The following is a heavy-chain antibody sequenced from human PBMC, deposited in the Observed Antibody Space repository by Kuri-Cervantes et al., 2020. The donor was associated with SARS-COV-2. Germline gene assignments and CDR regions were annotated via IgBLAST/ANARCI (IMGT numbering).Heavy chain of an antibody. CDR1: GGSFSGYY. J-gene: IGHJ2*01. CDR3: ATRIAARPVGLEGYDWYFDL. CDR2: IYTSGST. V-gene: IGHV4-59*10. D-gene: IGHD6-6*01. Sequence: GSLRPSCAVYGGSFSGYYWSWIRQPPGKGLEWIGRIYTSGSTNYNPSLKSRVTMSVDTSKNQFSLKLSSVTAADTAVYYCATRIAARPVGLEGYDWYFDLWGRGTLVTVSS.